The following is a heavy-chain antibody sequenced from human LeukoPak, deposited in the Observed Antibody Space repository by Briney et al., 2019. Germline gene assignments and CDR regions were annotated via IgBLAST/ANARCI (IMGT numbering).Heavy chain of an antibody. CDR2: ISAYNGNT. J-gene: IGHJ4*02. Sequence: ASVKVSCKASGYTFTSYGISWVRQAPGQGLEWMGWISAYNGNTNYAQKLQGRVTMTTDTSTSTAYMELRSLRSDDTAAYYCARVLAGYSGYQYYFDYWGQGTLVTVSS. CDR3: ARVLAGYSGYQYYFDY. CDR1: GYTFTSYG. V-gene: IGHV1-18*01. D-gene: IGHD5-12*01.